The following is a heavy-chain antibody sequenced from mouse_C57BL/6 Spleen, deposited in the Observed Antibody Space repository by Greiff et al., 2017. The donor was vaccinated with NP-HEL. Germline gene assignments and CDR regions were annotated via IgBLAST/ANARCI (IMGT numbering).Heavy chain of an antibody. V-gene: IGHV1-81*01. Sequence: VQGVESGAELARPGASVKLSCKASGYTFTSYGISWVKQRTGQGLEWIGEIYPRSGNTYYNEKFKGKATLTADKSSSTAYMELRSLTSEDSAVYFCARGELGGAMDYWGQGASVTVSS. D-gene: IGHD4-1*01. CDR3: ARGELGGAMDY. CDR1: GYTFTSYG. J-gene: IGHJ4*01. CDR2: IYPRSGNT.